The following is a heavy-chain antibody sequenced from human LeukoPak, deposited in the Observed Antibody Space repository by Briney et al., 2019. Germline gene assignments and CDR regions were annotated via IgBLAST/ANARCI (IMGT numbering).Heavy chain of an antibody. Sequence: GGSLRLSCVGSGFTFRSHAMSWVRQAPEKGLEFVSGIYENGGTTYYADSVKGRFSISRDNSKNTLYLQMNSLRVEDTAIYYCAQKGGTDHWGQGTLVTVSS. V-gene: IGHV3-23*01. CDR2: IYENGGTT. D-gene: IGHD2-15*01. CDR1: GFTFRSHA. CDR3: AQKGGTDH. J-gene: IGHJ4*02.